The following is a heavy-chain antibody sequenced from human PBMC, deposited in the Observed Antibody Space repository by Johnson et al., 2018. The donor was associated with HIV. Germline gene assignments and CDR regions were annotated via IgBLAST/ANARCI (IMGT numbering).Heavy chain of an antibody. CDR3: ARGGYGEVFDI. D-gene: IGHD4-17*01. J-gene: IGHJ3*02. V-gene: IGHV3-66*01. Sequence: MQLVESGGGVVQPGGSLRLSCAASGFTVSSNYMSWVRQAPGKVLEWVSVFYSGGFTYYADSVKGRFTISRDNSKNTLYLQMNSLRAEDTAVYYCARGGYGEVFDIWGQGTMVTVSS. CDR2: FYSGGFT. CDR1: GFTVSSNY.